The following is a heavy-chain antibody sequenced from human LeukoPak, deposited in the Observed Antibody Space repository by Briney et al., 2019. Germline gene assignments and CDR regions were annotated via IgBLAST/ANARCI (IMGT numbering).Heavy chain of an antibody. CDR3: ANPPLPVQVYLGLDV. CDR2: IYSGGST. CDR1: GFTVSSNY. Sequence: PGGSLRLSCAASGFTVSSNYMSWVRQAPGKGLEWVSVIYSGGSTYYADSVKGRFTISRDNSKNTLYLQMNGLRAEDTAVYYCANPPLPVQVYLGLDVWGQGTTVTVS. V-gene: IGHV3-53*01. D-gene: IGHD2-8*01. J-gene: IGHJ6*02.